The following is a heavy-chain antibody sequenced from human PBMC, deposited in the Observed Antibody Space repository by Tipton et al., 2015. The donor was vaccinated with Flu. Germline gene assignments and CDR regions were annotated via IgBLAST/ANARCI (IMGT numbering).Heavy chain of an antibody. CDR3: AKSQNRPSRYYGMDV. Sequence: SLRLSCAASGFTFSSYWMIWVRQTPKKGLEWVANMNEHGSERNYVDSVRGRFTISRDNAKNSLYLQLNSLRAEDTAVYYCAKSQNRPSRYYGMDVWGQGTTVTVSS. CDR2: MNEHGSER. V-gene: IGHV3-7*01. CDR1: GFTFSSYW. J-gene: IGHJ6*02. D-gene: IGHD3-16*02.